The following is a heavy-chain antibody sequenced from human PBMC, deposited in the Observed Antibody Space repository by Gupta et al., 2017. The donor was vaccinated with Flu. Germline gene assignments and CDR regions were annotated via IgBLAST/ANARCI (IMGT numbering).Heavy chain of an antibody. D-gene: IGHD5-12*01. CDR2: IASDGSHK. V-gene: IGHV3-30*18. J-gene: IGHJ6*03. Sequence: QMQLVESGGGVVPFGTSLRLPCVASVFTFSSHGMHWGRLDPGKGLEWVADIASDGSHKDYADSVRGRFTISRDNSKNTLSLEMDSLRVEDTAVYYCAKDGPWTASCPYYCYYMDVWGKGTTVTVSS. CDR3: AKDGPWTASCPYYCYYMDV. CDR1: VFTFSSHG.